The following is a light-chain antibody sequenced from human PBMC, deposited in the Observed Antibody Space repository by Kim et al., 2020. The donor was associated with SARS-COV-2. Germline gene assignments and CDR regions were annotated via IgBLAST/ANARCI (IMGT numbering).Light chain of an antibody. CDR3: CSYTSSDTSV. CDR2: DVS. V-gene: IGLV2-14*03. CDR1: SSDVGGYNS. Sequence: QSVLTQPASVSGSPGQSITISCTGTSSDVGGYNSVSWYLQHPGKAPKLLIYDVSNRPSGGSYRFSGSKSSNTASLTISGLQAEDEGDYYCCSYTSSDTSVFGTGTTVTVL. J-gene: IGLJ1*01.